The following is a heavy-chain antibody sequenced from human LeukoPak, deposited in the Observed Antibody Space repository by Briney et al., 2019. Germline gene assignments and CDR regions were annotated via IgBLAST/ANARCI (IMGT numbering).Heavy chain of an antibody. CDR2: MSYDGST. Sequence: GGSLRLSCAASGFTFSSYWMHWVRQAPGKGLVWVSRMSYDGSTNYADSVKGRFTISRDSTKNTLYFQMSSLRVDDTAVYFCGRQPGAGGARRHNSFDPSGPGTPVTASS. CDR3: GRQPGAGGARRHNSFDP. J-gene: IGHJ5*02. D-gene: IGHD2-8*02. V-gene: IGHV3-74*01. CDR1: GFTFSSYW.